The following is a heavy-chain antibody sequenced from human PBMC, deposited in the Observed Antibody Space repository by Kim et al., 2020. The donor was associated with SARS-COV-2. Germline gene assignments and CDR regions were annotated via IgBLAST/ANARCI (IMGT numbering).Heavy chain of an antibody. CDR2: ISVYNGNT. D-gene: IGHD6-13*01. J-gene: IGHJ6*02. Sequence: ASVKVSCKASGYSFSNYDICWVRQAPGQGLEWMGWISVYNGNTNYGQKFQGGVTMTTDTSTSTAYLDLRGLRSGDTAVYYCARCQYSSSFGLDVWGQGTTVTVSS. CDR1: GYSFSNYD. V-gene: IGHV1-18*04. CDR3: ARCQYSSSFGLDV.